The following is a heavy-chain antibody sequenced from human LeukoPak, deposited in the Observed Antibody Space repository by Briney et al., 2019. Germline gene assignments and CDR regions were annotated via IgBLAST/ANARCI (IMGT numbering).Heavy chain of an antibody. CDR2: IYSGGST. D-gene: IGHD2-2*02. CDR3: ARSPYCSSTSCYNYYYYYMDV. Sequence: GGSLRLSCAASGFTFSSYAMSWVRQAPGKGLEWFSVIYSGGSTYYADSVKGRFTISRDNSKNTLYLQMNSLRAEDTAVYYCARSPYCSSTSCYNYYYYYMDVWGKGTTVTVSS. V-gene: IGHV3-53*01. J-gene: IGHJ6*03. CDR1: GFTFSSYA.